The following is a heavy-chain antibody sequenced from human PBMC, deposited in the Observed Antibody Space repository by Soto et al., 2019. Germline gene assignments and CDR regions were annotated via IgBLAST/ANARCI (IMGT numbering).Heavy chain of an antibody. D-gene: IGHD7-27*01. J-gene: IGHJ6*02. CDR1: GGSFSGYY. V-gene: IGHV4-34*01. CDR3: ARTKAARKRGLTSYGMDV. Sequence: SETLSLTCAVYGGSFSGYYWSWIRQPPGKGLEWIGEVNHSGSTNYNPSLKSRVTISVDTSKNQFSLKLSSVTAADTAVYYCARTKAARKRGLTSYGMDVWGQGTTVTVSS. CDR2: VNHSGST.